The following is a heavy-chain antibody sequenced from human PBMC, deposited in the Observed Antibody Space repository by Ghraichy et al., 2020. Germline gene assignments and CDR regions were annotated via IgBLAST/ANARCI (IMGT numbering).Heavy chain of an antibody. CDR2: TSHSGYT. D-gene: IGHD6-19*01. V-gene: IGHV4-34*01. CDR1: GGSFSAYY. J-gene: IGHJ4*02. CDR3: ARGPFTSDWMWYYFDA. Sequence: SETLSLTCNVYGGSFSAYYWSWIRQSPGKGLEWIGETSHSGYTTYSPSLESRVTISVDTSKNQFSLKLNSVTAADTAVYYCARGPFTSDWMWYYFDAWGQGTPVTVSS.